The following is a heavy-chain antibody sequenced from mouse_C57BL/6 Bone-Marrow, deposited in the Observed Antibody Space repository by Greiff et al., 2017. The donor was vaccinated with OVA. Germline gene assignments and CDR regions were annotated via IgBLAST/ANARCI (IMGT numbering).Heavy chain of an antibody. Sequence: EVQLKQSGAELVRPGASVKLSCTASGFNIKDDYMHWVKQRPEQGLEWIGWIDPENGDTEYASKFQGKATITADTSSNTAYLQLSSLTSEDTAVYYCTTGLYSNFHCYAMDYWGQGTSVTVSA. CDR2: IDPENGDT. V-gene: IGHV14-4*01. D-gene: IGHD2-5*01. CDR1: GFNIKDDY. J-gene: IGHJ4*01. CDR3: TTGLYSNFHCYAMDY.